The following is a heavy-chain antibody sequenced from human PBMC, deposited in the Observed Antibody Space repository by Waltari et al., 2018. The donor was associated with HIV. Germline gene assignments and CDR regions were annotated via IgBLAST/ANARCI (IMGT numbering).Heavy chain of an antibody. V-gene: IGHV3-7*04. J-gene: IGHJ4*02. CDR3: ARGGFYGSGSKVN. CDR1: ACTLSSYW. CDR2: IKQDGSEK. Sequence: EVQLVESGGGLVQPGGSLVLSCAAQACTLSSYWMSWVRQAPGKGLEWVANIKQDGSEKYYVDYVNGRFTISRDNAENSLYLQMNSLRAEDTAVYYCARGGFYGSGSKVNWGQGTLVTVSS. D-gene: IGHD3-10*01.